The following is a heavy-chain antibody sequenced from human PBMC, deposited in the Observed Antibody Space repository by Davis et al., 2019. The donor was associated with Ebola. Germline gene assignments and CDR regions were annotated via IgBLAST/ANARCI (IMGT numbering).Heavy chain of an antibody. D-gene: IGHD2-2*01. CDR3: ARSHCPSGSCFLGDFDP. V-gene: IGHV1-8*01. Sequence: ASVKVSCKASGYTFTSYDINWVRQATGQGLEWMGWMNPNSGNTGYAQKFQGRITMTRDSSISTAYMELSSLTSEDTAVYYCARSHCPSGSCFLGDFDPWGQGTLVTVSS. CDR1: GYTFTSYD. CDR2: MNPNSGNT. J-gene: IGHJ5*02.